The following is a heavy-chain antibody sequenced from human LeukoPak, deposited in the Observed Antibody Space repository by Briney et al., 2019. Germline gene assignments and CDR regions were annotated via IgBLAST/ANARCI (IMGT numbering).Heavy chain of an antibody. CDR3: ARLSKGRYFDYIFDF. CDR1: GGSVSSTNYY. V-gene: IGHV4-39*01. CDR2: IYYSGCT. J-gene: IGHJ4*02. D-gene: IGHD3-9*01. Sequence: SETLSLICTVSGGSVSSTNYYWGWIRQPPGKGLEWLGNIYYSGCTYYNPSLKSRVTMSVDTSKNQFSLKMSYVTAPDTVVFYWARLSKGRYFDYIFDFWGQGALVTVSS.